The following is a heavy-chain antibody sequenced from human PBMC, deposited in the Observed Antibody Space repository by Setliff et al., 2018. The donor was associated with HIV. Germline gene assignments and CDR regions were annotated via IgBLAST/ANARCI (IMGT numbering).Heavy chain of an antibody. CDR3: ANRLNYIVATDY. J-gene: IGHJ4*02. V-gene: IGHV3-23*01. CDR1: GFTFSRYA. Sequence: GGSLRLSCAASGFTFSRYAMTWVRQAPGKGLEWLSVISGSSESTHYADSVKGRFTISRDNSKNTLYLQMNSLRADDTAVYYCANRLNYIVATDYWGQGTLVTVSS. CDR2: ISGSSEST. D-gene: IGHD5-12*01.